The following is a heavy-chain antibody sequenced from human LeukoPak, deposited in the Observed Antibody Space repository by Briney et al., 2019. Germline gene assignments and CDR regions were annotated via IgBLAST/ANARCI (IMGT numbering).Heavy chain of an antibody. Sequence: ASVNVSCKASGYTFTSYYMHWVRQAPGQGLEWMGIINPSGGSTSYAQKFQGRVTMTRDTSTSTVYMELSSLRSEDTAVYYCARDGGGQLVRNWFDPWGQGTLVTVSS. CDR3: ARDGGGQLVRNWFDP. V-gene: IGHV1-46*01. CDR2: INPSGGST. CDR1: GYTFTSYY. D-gene: IGHD6-6*01. J-gene: IGHJ5*02.